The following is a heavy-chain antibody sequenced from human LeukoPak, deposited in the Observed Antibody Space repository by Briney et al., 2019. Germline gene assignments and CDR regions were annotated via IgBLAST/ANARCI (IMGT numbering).Heavy chain of an antibody. CDR1: GFTLSSDG. CDR2: IWDDRSNK. CDR3: ARDMVVTDPWGFDP. D-gene: IGHD2-21*02. V-gene: IGHV3-33*01. Sequence: PGRSLRLSRAASGFTLSSDGMHWVRQAPGKGLKTGAVIWDDRSNKYYADTLKARFTISRDHSKNTLYLQMDSLIAEDPAVYYCARDMVVTDPWGFDPWGQGTLVSVSS. J-gene: IGHJ5*02.